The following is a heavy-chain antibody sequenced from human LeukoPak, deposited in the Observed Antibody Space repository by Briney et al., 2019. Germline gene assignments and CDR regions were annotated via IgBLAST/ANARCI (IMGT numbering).Heavy chain of an antibody. D-gene: IGHD6-19*01. CDR1: GFTFSSYG. CDR2: IWYDGSNK. V-gene: IGHV3-33*01. CDR3: ARDLFYRAVAGLLDY. J-gene: IGHJ4*02. Sequence: PGGSLRLSCAASGFTFSSYGMHWVRQAPGKGLEWVAVIWYDGSNKYYADSVKGRFTISRDNSKNTLYLQMNSLRAEDTAVYYCARDLFYRAVAGLLDYWGQGTLVTVSS.